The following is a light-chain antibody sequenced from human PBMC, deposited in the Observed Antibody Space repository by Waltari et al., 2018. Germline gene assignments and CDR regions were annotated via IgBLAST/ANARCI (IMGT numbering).Light chain of an antibody. CDR2: RDN. V-gene: IGLV3-9*02. CDR1: NHGGKS. CDR3: QVRDSSTAV. Sequence: SYDLTQPLSVSVAPGQPAPITCGGNNHGGKSVHWYQQKPGPAPVLVIYRDNDRPSGIPDRFSGSNSGNTATLTISGAQPGDEADYYCQVRDSSTAVFGGGTHLTVL. J-gene: IGLJ7*01.